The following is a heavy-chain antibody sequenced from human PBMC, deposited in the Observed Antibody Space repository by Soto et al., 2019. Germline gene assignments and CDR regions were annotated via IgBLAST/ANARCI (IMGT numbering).Heavy chain of an antibody. D-gene: IGHD6-19*01. J-gene: IGHJ4*02. CDR1: GGSFSGYY. CDR3: ASLPGIAVAGTLY. CDR2: INHSGST. Sequence: SETLSLTCAVYGGSFSGYYWSWIRQPPGKGLEWIGEINHSGSTNYNPSLKSRVTISVDTSKNQFSLKLSSVTAADTAVYYCASLPGIAVAGTLYWGQGTLVTVSS. V-gene: IGHV4-34*01.